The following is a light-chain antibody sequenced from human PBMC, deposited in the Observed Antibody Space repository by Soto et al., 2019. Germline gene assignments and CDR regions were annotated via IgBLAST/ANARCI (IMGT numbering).Light chain of an antibody. V-gene: IGKV3-20*01. J-gene: IGKJ1*01. CDR2: GAS. CDR1: QTINSGY. CDR3: QQYGSWT. Sequence: VLTQSARTLSLSRGERAALSCRASQTINSGYLAWYQQKPGQAPRLLIYGASSRATGVPDRFSGSGSGTDFTLTISRLEPEDFAVYYCQQYGSWTFGQGTEVDIK.